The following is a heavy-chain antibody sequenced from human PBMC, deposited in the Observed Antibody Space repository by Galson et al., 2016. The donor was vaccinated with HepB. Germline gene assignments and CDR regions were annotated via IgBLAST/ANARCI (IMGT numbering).Heavy chain of an antibody. J-gene: IGHJ6*02. CDR3: ARDPGQPEFYYYGMDV. CDR1: GFTFTNYA. CDR2: ITGSDGST. Sequence: SLRLSCAASGFTFTNYAMSWVRQAPGKGLEWVSGITGSDGSTRYADSVKGRFIISRDNSKNTLDLQMNSLRAEDTAVYYCARDPGQPEFYYYGMDVWGQGTTVTVSS. D-gene: IGHD3-10*01. V-gene: IGHV3-23*01.